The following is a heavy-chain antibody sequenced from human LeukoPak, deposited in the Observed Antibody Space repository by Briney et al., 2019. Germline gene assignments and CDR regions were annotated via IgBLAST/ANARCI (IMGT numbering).Heavy chain of an antibody. Sequence: SETLSLTCTVSGGSISSGGHYWSWIRQPPGKGLEWIGYTYYTGSTNYNPSLKSRVTISVDTSKNQFSLELTSVTAADTAVYYCATTSRDFWSGYDYWGQGTLVTVSS. D-gene: IGHD3-3*01. J-gene: IGHJ4*02. CDR2: TYYTGST. CDR3: ATTSRDFWSGYDY. CDR1: GGSISSGGHY. V-gene: IGHV4-61*08.